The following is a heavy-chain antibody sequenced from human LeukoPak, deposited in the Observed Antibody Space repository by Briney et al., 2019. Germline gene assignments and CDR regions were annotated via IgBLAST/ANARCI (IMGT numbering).Heavy chain of an antibody. CDR2: ISYDGSNK. CDR3: AKDASKQYCTNGVCYPDYYYGMDV. V-gene: IGHV3-30*18. D-gene: IGHD2-8*01. J-gene: IGHJ6*02. CDR1: GFTFSSYG. Sequence: HPGRSLSLSCAASGFTFSSYGMHWVRQAPGKGLEWVAVISYDGSNKYYADSVKGRFTISRDNSKNTLYLQMNSLRAEDTAVYYCAKDASKQYCTNGVCYPDYYYGMDVWGQGTTVTVSS.